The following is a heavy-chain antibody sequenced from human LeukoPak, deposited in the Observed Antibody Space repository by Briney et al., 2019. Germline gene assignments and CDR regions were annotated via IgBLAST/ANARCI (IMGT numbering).Heavy chain of an antibody. J-gene: IGHJ4*02. D-gene: IGHD6-19*01. CDR2: ISPYNGNT. CDR3: ARDHGVAVAGTCGY. Sequence: ASVKVSCKASGYTFTSYGISWVRQAPGQGLEWMGWISPYNGNTDYAQNLQGRVTMTTDTSTSTAYMELRSLRSDDTAVYYCARDHGVAVAGTCGYWGQGTLVTVSS. V-gene: IGHV1-18*01. CDR1: GYTFTSYG.